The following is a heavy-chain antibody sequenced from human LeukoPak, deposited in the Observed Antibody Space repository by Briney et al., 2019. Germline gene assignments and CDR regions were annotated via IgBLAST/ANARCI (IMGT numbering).Heavy chain of an antibody. CDR3: VTITGLYYFYYYMDV. J-gene: IGHJ6*03. CDR1: GDSMSDYF. V-gene: IGHV4-59*05. Sequence: SETLSLTCTVSGDSMSDYFWTWIRQPPGKGLEWIASIYYSGSTYYNPSLKSRVTISVDMSKNQFSLKLTSVTAADTAVYYCVTITGLYYFYYYMDVWGKGTTVTISS. D-gene: IGHD3-10*01. CDR2: IYYSGST.